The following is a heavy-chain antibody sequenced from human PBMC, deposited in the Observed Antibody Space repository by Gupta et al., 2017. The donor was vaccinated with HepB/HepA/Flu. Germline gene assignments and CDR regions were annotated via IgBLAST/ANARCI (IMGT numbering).Heavy chain of an antibody. CDR3: AHQTDGDYGYYFDY. V-gene: IGHV2-5*01. D-gene: IGHD4-17*01. J-gene: IGHJ4*02. Sequence: SLKSRLTITKDTSKNQVVLTMTNMDPVDTATYYCAHQTDGDYGYYFDYWGQGTLVTVSS.